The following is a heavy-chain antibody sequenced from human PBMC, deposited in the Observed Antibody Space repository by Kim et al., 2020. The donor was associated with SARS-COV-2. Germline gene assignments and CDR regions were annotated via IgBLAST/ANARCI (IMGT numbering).Heavy chain of an antibody. J-gene: IGHJ2*01. Sequence: GRFTITRDNSKNTLYLQMNSLRAEDTAVYYCAREEGKDVDTAMLPWYFDLWGRGTLVTVSS. CDR3: AREEGKDVDTAMLPWYFDL. D-gene: IGHD5-18*01. V-gene: IGHV3-30*01.